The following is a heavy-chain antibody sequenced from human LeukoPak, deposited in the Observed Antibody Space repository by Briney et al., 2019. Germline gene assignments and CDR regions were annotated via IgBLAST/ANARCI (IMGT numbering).Heavy chain of an antibody. CDR1: EFTFSSYG. CDR2: IRYDGSNK. J-gene: IGHJ4*02. CDR3: AKGAKWDSTTADY. Sequence: GGSLRLSCAASEFTFSSYGMHWVRQAPGKGLEWVAFIRYDGSNKYYADSVKGRFTISRDNSKNTLYLQMNSLRAEDTAVYYCAKGAKWDSTTADYWGQGTLVTVSS. V-gene: IGHV3-30*02. D-gene: IGHD2-2*01.